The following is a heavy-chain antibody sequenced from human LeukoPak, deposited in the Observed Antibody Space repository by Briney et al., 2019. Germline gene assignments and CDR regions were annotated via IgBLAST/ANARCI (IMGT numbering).Heavy chain of an antibody. CDR3: ARGVVISHSSSWGGWFDP. Sequence: SQTLSLTCAVYGGSFSGYYWSWIRQPPTKGLESIGEINHSGSTNYNPSPKSRVTISVDTSKSQFSLKLSSVTAADTAVYYCARGVVISHSSSWGGWFDPWGQGTLVTVSS. CDR2: INHSGST. D-gene: IGHD6-13*01. J-gene: IGHJ5*02. CDR1: GGSFSGYY. V-gene: IGHV4-34*01.